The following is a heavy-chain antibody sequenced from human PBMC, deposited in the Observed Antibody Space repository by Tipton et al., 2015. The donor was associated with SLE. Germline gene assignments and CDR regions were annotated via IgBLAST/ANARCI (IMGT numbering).Heavy chain of an antibody. D-gene: IGHD2/OR15-2a*01. J-gene: IGHJ3*02. V-gene: IGHV4-39*07. Sequence: LRLSCTVSGGSISSSSYYWGWIRQPPGKGLEWIGSIYYSGTTYYNPSLKSRVTISVDTSKNQFSLKLSSVTAADTAVYYCARSFYDAFDIWGQGTMVTVSS. CDR1: GGSISSSSYY. CDR2: IYYSGTT. CDR3: ARSFYDAFDI.